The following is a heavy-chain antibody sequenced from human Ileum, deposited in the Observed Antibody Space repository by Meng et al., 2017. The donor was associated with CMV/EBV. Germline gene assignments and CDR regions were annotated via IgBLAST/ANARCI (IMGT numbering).Heavy chain of an antibody. D-gene: IGHD5-18*01. V-gene: IGHV2-5*01. J-gene: IGHJ4*02. CDR1: GFSLSTDGVA. Sequence: HITLRESGPMVVKPTQTLTLTCTFSGFSLSTDGVAVGWIRQTPGKALEWLALIYWTDVEHYSPSLKSRLTITKDTSKEQVVLTMANMNAVDTATYYFIYGAAIFWGQGTLVTVSS. CDR3: IYGAAIF. CDR2: IYWTDVE.